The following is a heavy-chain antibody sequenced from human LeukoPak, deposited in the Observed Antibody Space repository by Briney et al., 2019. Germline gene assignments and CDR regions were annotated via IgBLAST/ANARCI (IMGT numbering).Heavy chain of an antibody. CDR2: INTGKGNT. D-gene: IGHD2-15*01. CDR1: GYTFTDYA. V-gene: IGHV1-3*04. Sequence: GASVKVSCKASGYTFTDYAMHWVRQAPGERLEWMGWINTGKGNTKYSQKFQGRVTITMDTSASTAYMELSSLRSEDTAVCYCARDHVVGLAPFDPWGQGTLVTVSS. CDR3: ARDHVVGLAPFDP. J-gene: IGHJ5*02.